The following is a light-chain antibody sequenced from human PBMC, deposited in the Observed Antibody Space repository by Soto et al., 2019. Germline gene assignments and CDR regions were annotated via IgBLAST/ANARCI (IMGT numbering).Light chain of an antibody. J-gene: IGLJ1*01. Sequence: SYELPQPLSVSVALGQTARITCGGNNIGGKTVHWYQQKPGQAPVLVIYRDTNRPSGIPERFSGSNSGNTATLTISRAQAGDEGDYYCQVWDSTTEVFGTGTKLTVL. CDR2: RDT. CDR3: QVWDSTTEV. CDR1: NIGGKT. V-gene: IGLV3-9*01.